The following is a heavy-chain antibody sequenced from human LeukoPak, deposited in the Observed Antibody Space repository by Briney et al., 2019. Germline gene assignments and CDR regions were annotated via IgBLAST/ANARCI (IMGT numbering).Heavy chain of an antibody. V-gene: IGHV3-7*01. CDR3: ARDSEVYYYYGMDV. CDR1: GFTFSTYW. Sequence: PGGSLRLSCAASGFTFSTYWMSWVRQAPGKGLEWVANIKLDGSEEYYVDSVKGRFTISRDNAKNSLYLQMNSLRAEDTAVYYCARDSEVYYYYGMDVWGQGTTVTVSS. J-gene: IGHJ6*02. CDR2: IKLDGSEE.